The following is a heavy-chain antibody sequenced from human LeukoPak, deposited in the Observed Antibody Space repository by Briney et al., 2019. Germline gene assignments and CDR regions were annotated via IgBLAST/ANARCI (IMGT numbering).Heavy chain of an antibody. CDR2: IYSGGST. D-gene: IGHD1-1*01. V-gene: IGHV3-66*01. J-gene: IGHJ4*02. CDR1: GFTVSSNY. CDR3: ARCTTGRTFGSLREIKRSREIDY. Sequence: GGSLRLSCAASGFTVSSNYMSWVRQAPGKGLEWVSVIYSGGSTYYADSVKGRFTISRDNAKNSLYLQMNSLRVEDTAVYYCARCTTGRTFGSLREIKRSREIDYWGQGTLVTVSS.